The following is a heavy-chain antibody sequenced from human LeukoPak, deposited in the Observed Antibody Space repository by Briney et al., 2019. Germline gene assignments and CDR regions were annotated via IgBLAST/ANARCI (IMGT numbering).Heavy chain of an antibody. CDR1: GYTFTRYA. Sequence: ASVKVSCKASGYTFTRYAITWVRQAPGQGPEWMGRISAYNGNTNYAQKLQGRVTMTTATSTNTDYMDMRSLRSDDTDVYYCARGGYYDILTGYETVDAFDIWGQGTMVTVSS. D-gene: IGHD3-9*01. V-gene: IGHV1-18*01. J-gene: IGHJ3*02. CDR3: ARGGYYDILTGYETVDAFDI. CDR2: ISAYNGNT.